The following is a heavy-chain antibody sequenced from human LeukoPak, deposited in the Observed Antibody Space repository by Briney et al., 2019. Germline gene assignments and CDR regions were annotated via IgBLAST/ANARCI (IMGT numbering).Heavy chain of an antibody. CDR1: GFTFSSYS. J-gene: IGHJ4*02. CDR2: ISSSSSYI. CDR3: ARAIGESYYYDSSGVSDY. Sequence: PGGSLRLSCAASGFTFSSYSMNWVRQAPGKGLEWFSSISSSSSYIYYADSVKGRFTISRDNAKNSLYLQMNSLRAEDTAVYYCARAIGESYYYDSSGVSDYWGQGTLVTVSS. V-gene: IGHV3-21*01. D-gene: IGHD3-22*01.